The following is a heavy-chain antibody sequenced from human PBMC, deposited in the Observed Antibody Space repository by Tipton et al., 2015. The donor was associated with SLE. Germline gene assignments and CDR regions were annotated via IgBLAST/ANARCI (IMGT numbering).Heavy chain of an antibody. V-gene: IGHV4-39*01. CDR2: IYYSGST. J-gene: IGHJ4*02. D-gene: IGHD3-3*01. Sequence: TLSLTCTVSGGSISGSSYYWGWIRQPPGKGLEWIGSIYYSGSTYYNPSLKSRVTISEDTSKNQFSLKLSSVTAADTAVYYCASLRFLEWLSLYYFDYWGQGTLVTVSS. CDR1: GGSISGSSYY. CDR3: ASLRFLEWLSLYYFDY.